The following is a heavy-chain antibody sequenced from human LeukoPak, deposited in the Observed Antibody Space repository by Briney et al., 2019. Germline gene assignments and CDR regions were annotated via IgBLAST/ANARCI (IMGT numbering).Heavy chain of an antibody. J-gene: IGHJ4*02. CDR2: ISWNSGSI. D-gene: IGHD6-13*01. V-gene: IGHV3-9*01. CDR3: AKDIRGYSSSWYGEFDY. CDR1: GFSRFTFNYYA. Sequence: SGGSLRLSCAASGFSRFTFNYYAMTWVRQAPGKGLEWVSGISWNSGSIGYADSVKGRFTISRDNAKNSLYLQMNSLRAEDTALYYCAKDIRGYSSSWYGEFDYWGQGTLVTVSS.